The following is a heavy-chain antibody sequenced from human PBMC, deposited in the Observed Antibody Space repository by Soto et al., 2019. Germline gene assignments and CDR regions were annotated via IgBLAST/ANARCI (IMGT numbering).Heavy chain of an antibody. D-gene: IGHD2-2*02. CDR2: INAGNGNT. CDR1: GYTFTSYA. Sequence: ASVKVSCKASGYTFTSYAMHWVRQAPGQSLEWMGWINAGNGNTKYSQKFQGRVTITRDTSASTAYMELSSLRSEDTAVYYCARGDCSSTSCYRGYYYYGMDVWGQGTTVTVSS. V-gene: IGHV1-3*01. CDR3: ARGDCSSTSCYRGYYYYGMDV. J-gene: IGHJ6*02.